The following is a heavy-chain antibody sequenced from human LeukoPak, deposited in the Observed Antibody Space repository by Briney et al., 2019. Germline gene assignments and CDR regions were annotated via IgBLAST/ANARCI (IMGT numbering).Heavy chain of an antibody. D-gene: IGHD1-1*01. CDR2: ISSNVGSP. CDR3: ASWKGWYFEP. J-gene: IGHJ2*01. V-gene: IGHV3-64*01. CDR1: GCTFSSYA. Sequence: GGSVRLSCEASGCTFSSYAMHWVRQAPGHGLEFVSAISSNVGSPYYAKSLKGRFTISVDNSKNTAYLQMSSLRAEDMAVYYCASWKGWYFEPWGGGTLVTVSS.